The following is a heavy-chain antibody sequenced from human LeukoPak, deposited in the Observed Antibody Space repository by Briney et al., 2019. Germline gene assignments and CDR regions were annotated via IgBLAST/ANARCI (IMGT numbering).Heavy chain of an antibody. V-gene: IGHV3-15*01. J-gene: IGHJ4*02. Sequence: GGSLRLSCAASGFTFSNAWMSWVRQAPGKGLEWVGRIKSKTDGGTTDYAAPVKCRFTISRDGSKNTLYLQMNSLKTEDTAVYYSTASLIVCDYWGQGALGTVSS. CDR2: IKSKTDGGTT. CDR1: GFTFSNAW. CDR3: TASLIVCDY. D-gene: IGHD3-22*01.